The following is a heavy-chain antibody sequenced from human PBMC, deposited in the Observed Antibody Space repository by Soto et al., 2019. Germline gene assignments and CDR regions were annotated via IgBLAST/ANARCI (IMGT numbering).Heavy chain of an antibody. V-gene: IGHV1-69*02. D-gene: IGHD2-2*01. CDR1: GGTFSSYS. CDR2: VIPILGMA. J-gene: IGHJ5*02. CDR3: ARGGAVVVPGAVDRHNWFDP. Sequence: QVQLVQSGAEVKKPGSSVKVSYEASGGTFSSYSFSWVRQAPGQGLEWMGRVIPILGMANYAQKFQGRVTITADKSTSTVYMELSSLRSEDTAVYYRARGGAVVVPGAVDRHNWFDPWGQGTLVTVSS.